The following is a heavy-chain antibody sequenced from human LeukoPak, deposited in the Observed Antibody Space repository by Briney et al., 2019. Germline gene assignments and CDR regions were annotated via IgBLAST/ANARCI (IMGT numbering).Heavy chain of an antibody. CDR1: GGPYRVYH. CDR3: AGGSLLVGATVAIEN. J-gene: IGHJ1*01. CDR2: IKHIGGT. V-gene: IGHV4-34*01. Sequence: WDTVSLLCGVWGGPYRVYHWLWTRDPRGKGREGIGEIKHIGGTNYNPSLKSRVAISVDTSKTQFSLKLSSATAAETAVYYCAGGSLLVGATVAIENWGQGTLVTVSS. D-gene: IGHD1-26*01.